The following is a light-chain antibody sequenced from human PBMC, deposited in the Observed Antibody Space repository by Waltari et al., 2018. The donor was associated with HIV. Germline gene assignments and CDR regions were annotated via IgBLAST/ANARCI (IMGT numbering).Light chain of an antibody. Sequence: SYELTQPPSVSVSPGQTASITCSGDNLGDKYASWYQQKQGQSPVLVFYQDTKRPSGIPERFAGSNSGNTATLTISGTQAMDEADYYCHAWDSSTVVFGGGTKLTVL. V-gene: IGLV3-1*01. CDR3: HAWDSSTVV. CDR1: NLGDKY. CDR2: QDT. J-gene: IGLJ2*01.